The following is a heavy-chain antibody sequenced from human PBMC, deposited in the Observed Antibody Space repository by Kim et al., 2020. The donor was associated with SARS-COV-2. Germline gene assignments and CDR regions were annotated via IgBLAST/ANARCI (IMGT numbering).Heavy chain of an antibody. D-gene: IGHD6-13*01. V-gene: IGHV4-34*01. CDR3: ARSTSSSWYIEFDY. J-gene: IGHJ4*02. Sequence: NPSLKSRVTISADTSKNQFSLKLSSVTAADTAVYYCARSTSSSWYIEFDYWGQGTLGTVSS.